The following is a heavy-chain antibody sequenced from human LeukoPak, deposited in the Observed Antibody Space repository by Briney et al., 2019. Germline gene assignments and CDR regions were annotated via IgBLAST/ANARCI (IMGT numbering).Heavy chain of an antibody. Sequence: SVKVSCKASGFPFTSSSMQWVRQARGQRLEWIVWIAVASGNTNYAQKFQGRVTITRDMSTSTAYMELSSLRSEDTAVYYCAAVFGSGYYYYFDYWGQGTLVTVSS. CDR1: GFPFTSSS. CDR2: IAVASGNT. D-gene: IGHD3-22*01. V-gene: IGHV1-58*02. CDR3: AAVFGSGYYYYFDY. J-gene: IGHJ4*02.